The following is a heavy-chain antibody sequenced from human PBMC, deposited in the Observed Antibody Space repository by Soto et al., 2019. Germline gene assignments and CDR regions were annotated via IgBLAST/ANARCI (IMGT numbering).Heavy chain of an antibody. J-gene: IGHJ4*02. D-gene: IGHD3-10*01. Sequence: QVQLQESGPGLVKPSQTLSLTCTVSGGSISSGDYYWSWIRQPPGKGLGWIGYIYYSGSTYYNPSLKSRVSISVVTSKNQFSLKLSSVTAADTAVYYCASLRGFDYGSGSRIDNRDYWGQGTLVTVSS. CDR1: GGSISSGDYY. V-gene: IGHV4-30-4*01. CDR2: IYYSGST. CDR3: ASLRGFDYGSGSRIDNRDY.